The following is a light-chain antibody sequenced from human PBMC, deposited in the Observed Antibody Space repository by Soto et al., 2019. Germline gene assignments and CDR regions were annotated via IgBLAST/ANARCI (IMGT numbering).Light chain of an antibody. CDR2: KAS. J-gene: IGKJ1*01. Sequence: DIQMTQSPSTLSSSVGDRVTITFRASQIISSWLAWYQQKPGKAPKLLIYKASSLEGGVPSRFSGSGSGTEFTLTISSLQPDDFKTYYCQQYNSYWTFGQGTKVEIK. CDR3: QQYNSYWT. CDR1: QIISSW. V-gene: IGKV1-5*03.